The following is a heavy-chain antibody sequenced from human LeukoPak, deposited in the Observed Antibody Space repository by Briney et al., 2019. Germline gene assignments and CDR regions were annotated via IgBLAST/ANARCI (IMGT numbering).Heavy chain of an antibody. Sequence: PSETLSLTCTVSGVSISSYYWSWIRQPPGKGLEWIGYIYYSGSTNYNPSLKSRVTISVDTSKNQFSLKLSSVTAADTAVYYCARPYYDILTRRFDAFDIWGQGTMVTVSS. V-gene: IGHV4-59*01. J-gene: IGHJ3*02. CDR2: IYYSGST. CDR3: ARPYYDILTRRFDAFDI. D-gene: IGHD3-9*01. CDR1: GVSISSYY.